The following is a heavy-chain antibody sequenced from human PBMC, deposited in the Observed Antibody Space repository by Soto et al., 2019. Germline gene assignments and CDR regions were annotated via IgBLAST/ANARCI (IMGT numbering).Heavy chain of an antibody. CDR1: GFTFSYYW. Sequence: EVQLVESGGGLVRPGGSLRLSCAASGFTFSYYWMHWVRQAPGKGLVWVSRIHSDGSSKTYADFVKGRFIISRDNARNTVDLQMNSVRVADTAVYYCARGDRGAFDLWGQGTVVTVSS. CDR3: ARGDRGAFDL. D-gene: IGHD1-26*01. CDR2: IHSDGSSK. V-gene: IGHV3-74*01. J-gene: IGHJ3*01.